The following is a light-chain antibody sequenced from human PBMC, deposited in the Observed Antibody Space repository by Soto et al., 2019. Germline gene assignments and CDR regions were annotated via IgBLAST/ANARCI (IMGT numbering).Light chain of an antibody. CDR1: QSVRSSY. CDR3: KQYGSSQIT. CDR2: AAS. J-gene: IGKJ5*01. V-gene: IGKV3-20*01. Sequence: EIVLTQSPGTLSLSPGERATLSCRASQSVRSSYLAWYQQKPGQAPRLLIYAASSRATGIPDRFSGSGSGTDFTLTISRLEPEDFAVYYCKQYGSSQITFGQGTRLEIK.